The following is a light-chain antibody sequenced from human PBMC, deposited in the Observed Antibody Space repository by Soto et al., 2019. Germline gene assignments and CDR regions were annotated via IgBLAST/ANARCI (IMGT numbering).Light chain of an antibody. J-gene: IGKJ1*01. CDR2: AAS. CDR1: QGIRND. CDR3: LQDYNYPVT. V-gene: IGKV1-6*01. Sequence: AIQMTQSPSSLSAYVGDRVTITCRASQGIRNDLGWYQQKPGKAPKLLIYAASSLQSGVPSRFSGSGSGTDFTLTISSLQPEDFVTYYCLQDYNYPVTFGQGTKVEIK.